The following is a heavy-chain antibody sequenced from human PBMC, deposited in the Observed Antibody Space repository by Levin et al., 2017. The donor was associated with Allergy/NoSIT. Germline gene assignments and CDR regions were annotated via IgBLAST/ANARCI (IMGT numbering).Heavy chain of an antibody. D-gene: IGHD4-17*01. J-gene: IGHJ5*02. CDR1: GGSISSGGYS. V-gene: IGHV4-30-2*01. CDR2: IYHSGST. CDR3: ARGGYGDTFDP. Sequence: SETLSLTCAVSGGSISSGGYSWSWIRQPPGKGLEWIGYIYHSGSTYYNPSLKSRVTISVDRSKNQFSLKLSSVTAADTAVYYCARGGYGDTFDPWGQGTLVTVSS.